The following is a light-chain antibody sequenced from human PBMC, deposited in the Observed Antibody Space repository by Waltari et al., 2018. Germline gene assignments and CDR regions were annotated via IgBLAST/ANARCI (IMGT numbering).Light chain of an antibody. V-gene: IGKV3-11*01. J-gene: IGKJ5*01. CDR1: QSVDSY. Sequence: IALTQFPATLYLSPGERATLSCRASQSVDSYLLWYQQRRGQTPRLVMYAASRRATGIPARFSGSGSGTVFTLTISSLEPDDFAVYYCHQRSNWPITFGQGTRLEI. CDR3: HQRSNWPIT. CDR2: AAS.